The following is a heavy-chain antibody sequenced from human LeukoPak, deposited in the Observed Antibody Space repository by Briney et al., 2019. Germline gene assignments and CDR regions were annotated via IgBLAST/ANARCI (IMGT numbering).Heavy chain of an antibody. D-gene: IGHD3-22*01. J-gene: IGHJ4*02. V-gene: IGHV3-48*01. Sequence: SGGSLRLSCAASGFTFSSYSMNWVRQAPGKRLEWISYISSRSNTIYYAGSVKGRFTISRDNAKKSLYLQMNSLRAEDTAVYYCARGSDDSSGYYLGAGARADYWGQGTLVAVSS. CDR3: ARGSDDSSGYYLGAGARADY. CDR2: ISSRSNTI. CDR1: GFTFSSYS.